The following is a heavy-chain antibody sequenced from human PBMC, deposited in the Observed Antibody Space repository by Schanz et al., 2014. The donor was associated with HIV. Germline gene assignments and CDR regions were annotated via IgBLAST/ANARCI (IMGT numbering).Heavy chain of an antibody. CDR1: GYPFSNSG. Sequence: QVQVVQSGAEMKKPGASVKVSCRATGYPFSNSGVSWVRQAPGQGLEWMGMIKTSGGTTTYAQKLQGRVTMTRDTTATTVYIELSSLKSEDTAVYYCARSHYSVVSSRAMDVWGQGTTVTVSS. J-gene: IGHJ6*02. CDR2: IKTSGGTT. V-gene: IGHV1-46*01. CDR3: ARSHYSVVSSRAMDV. D-gene: IGHD2-15*01.